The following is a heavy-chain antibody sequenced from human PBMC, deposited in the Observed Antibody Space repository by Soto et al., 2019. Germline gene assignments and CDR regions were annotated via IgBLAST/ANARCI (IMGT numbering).Heavy chain of an antibody. CDR1: GYSFTSYW. V-gene: IGHV5-10-1*01. J-gene: IGHJ6*02. D-gene: IGHD2-8*01. CDR3: ARVMRSYYGMDV. CDR2: IDPSDSYT. Sequence: GDPLKISCKGSGYSFTSYWISWVRQMPGKGLEWMGRIDPSDSYTNYSPSFQGHVTISADKSISTAYLQWSSLKASDTAMYYCARVMRSYYGMDVWGQGTTVTVSS.